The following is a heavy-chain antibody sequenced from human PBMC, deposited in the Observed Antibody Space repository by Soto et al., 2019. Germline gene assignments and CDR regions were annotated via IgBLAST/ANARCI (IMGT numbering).Heavy chain of an antibody. D-gene: IGHD4-17*01. CDR3: ARVMTTVTTFSSRPRYYGMDV. V-gene: IGHV1-8*01. CDR2: MNPNSGNT. CDR1: GYTFTSYD. Sequence: QVQLVQSGAEVKKPGASVKVSCKASGYTFTSYDINWVRQATGQGLEWMGWMNPNSGNTGYAQKFQGRVTMTRNTSISTAYMELSSLRSEDTAVYYCARVMTTVTTFSSRPRYYGMDVWGQGTTVTVSS. J-gene: IGHJ6*02.